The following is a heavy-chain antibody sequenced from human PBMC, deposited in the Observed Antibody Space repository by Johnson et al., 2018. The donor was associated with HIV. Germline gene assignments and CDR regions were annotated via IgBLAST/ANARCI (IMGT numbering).Heavy chain of an antibody. V-gene: IGHV3-30*04. CDR3: AKVRGDFWSGYYGGLNDAFDI. CDR2: ILSDGSNI. Sequence: QVHLVESGGGLVQPGGSLRVSCAASGFTFSSYAMHWVRQAPGKGLEWVSIILSDGSNIYYADSVKGRFTISRDNSKNTLYLQMNSLRAEDTAVYYCAKVRGDFWSGYYGGLNDAFDIWGQGTMVTVSS. CDR1: GFTFSSYA. D-gene: IGHD3-3*01. J-gene: IGHJ3*02.